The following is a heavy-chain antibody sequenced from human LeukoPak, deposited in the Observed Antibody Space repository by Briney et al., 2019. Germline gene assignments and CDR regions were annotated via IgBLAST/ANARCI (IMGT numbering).Heavy chain of an antibody. D-gene: IGHD2-2*01. J-gene: IGHJ3*02. CDR1: GYTFTIYG. Sequence: GASVTVSCKASGYTFTIYGISWVRQAPGQGLEWMGWISAYNGNTNYAQKLQGRVTMTTDTSTSTAYMELRSLRSDDTAVYYCARDRSSNRYCSSTSCYQDDAFDIWGQGTMVTVSS. CDR2: ISAYNGNT. V-gene: IGHV1-18*01. CDR3: ARDRSSNRYCSSTSCYQDDAFDI.